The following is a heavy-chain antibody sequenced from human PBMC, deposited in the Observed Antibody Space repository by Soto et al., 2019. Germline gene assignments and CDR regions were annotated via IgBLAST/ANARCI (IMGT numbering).Heavy chain of an antibody. V-gene: IGHV4-39*01. Sequence: ETLSLTCTVSGGSVSSNNYYWGWIRQSPGKGLEWIGSIYYSGSTYYNPSLESRVTISIDKSKNQFSLKVISVTAADTAVYYCARLEGLATISYYFDYWGQGTLVTVSS. J-gene: IGHJ4*02. CDR3: ARLEGLATISYYFDY. CDR1: GGSVSSNNYY. D-gene: IGHD3-9*01. CDR2: IYYSGST.